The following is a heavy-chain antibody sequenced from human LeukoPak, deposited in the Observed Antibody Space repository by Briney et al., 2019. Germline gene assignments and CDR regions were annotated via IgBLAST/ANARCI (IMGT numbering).Heavy chain of an antibody. CDR2: IYWDDDK. J-gene: IGHJ4*02. V-gene: IGHV2-5*05. CDR1: GFSLSTSGVG. Sequence: SGPTLVKPTQTLTLTCTFSGFSLSTSGVGVGWIRQPPGKALEWLALIYWDDDKRYGPSLKSRLTITKDTSKNQVVLTMTNMDPVDTATYYCACPLRNYGPGYYFDYWGQGTLVTVSS. D-gene: IGHD3-10*01. CDR3: ACPLRNYGPGYYFDY.